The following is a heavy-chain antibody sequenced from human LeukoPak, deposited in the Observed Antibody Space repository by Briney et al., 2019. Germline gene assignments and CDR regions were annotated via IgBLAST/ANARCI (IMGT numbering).Heavy chain of an antibody. Sequence: SETLPLTCAVSGGSISSGGYSWSWIRQPPGKGLEWIGYICHSGSTYYNPSLKSRVTISVDTSKNQFSLKLSSVTAADTAVYYCARGRVGGGAFDIWGQGTMVTVSS. CDR3: ARGRVGGGAFDI. J-gene: IGHJ3*02. D-gene: IGHD1-26*01. V-gene: IGHV4-30-2*01. CDR1: GGSISSGGYS. CDR2: ICHSGST.